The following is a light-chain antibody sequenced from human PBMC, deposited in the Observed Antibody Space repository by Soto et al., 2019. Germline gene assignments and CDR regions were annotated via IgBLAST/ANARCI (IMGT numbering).Light chain of an antibody. CDR2: DAS. CDR3: QQYGRT. Sequence: EIVLTQSPATLSLSPGERATLSCRASQSVSYHMAWYQQKPGQAPRLLISDASNRATGIPARFSGSGSGTDFTLTISRLEPEDFAVYYCQQYGRTFGQGTKVDIK. V-gene: IGKV3-11*01. J-gene: IGKJ1*01. CDR1: QSVSYH.